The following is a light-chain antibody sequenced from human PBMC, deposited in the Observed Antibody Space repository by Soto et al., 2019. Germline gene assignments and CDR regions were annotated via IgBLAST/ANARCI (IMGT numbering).Light chain of an antibody. CDR2: GNS. V-gene: IGLV1-40*01. Sequence: QSVLTQPPSVSGAPGQRVTISCTGRSSNIGAGYDVHWYQQLPGTAPKLLIDGNSNRPSGVPDRFSGSKSGTSASLPITGLQAEDEADYYCQSYDSSLSGGVFGGGTKPTVL. J-gene: IGLJ3*02. CDR1: SSNIGAGYD. CDR3: QSYDSSLSGGV.